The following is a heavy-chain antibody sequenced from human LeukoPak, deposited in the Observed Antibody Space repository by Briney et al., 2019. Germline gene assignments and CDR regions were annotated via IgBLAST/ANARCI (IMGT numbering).Heavy chain of an antibody. V-gene: IGHV1-18*01. J-gene: IGHJ4*02. CDR2: ISAYNGNT. CDR1: GYTFTSYG. Sequence: ASVKVSCKASGYTFTSYGISWVRQAPGQGLEWMGWISAYNGNTNYAQKLQGRVTMTTDTSTSTAYMELSSLRSEDTAVYYCARGGRYCSGGSCYDFDYWGQGTLVTVSS. CDR3: ARGGRYCSGGSCYDFDY. D-gene: IGHD2-15*01.